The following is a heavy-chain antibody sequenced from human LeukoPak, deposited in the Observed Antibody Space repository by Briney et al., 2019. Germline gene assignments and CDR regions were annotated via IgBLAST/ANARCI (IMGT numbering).Heavy chain of an antibody. Sequence: ASVKVSCKASGYTFTSYDINWVRQATGQGLEWMGGIIPIFGTANYAQKFQGRVTITADESTSTAYMELSSLRSEDTAVYYCASDSTSSPRPFYYYMDVWGKGTTVTVSS. CDR1: GYTFTSYD. J-gene: IGHJ6*03. V-gene: IGHV1-69*13. CDR2: IIPIFGTA. D-gene: IGHD2-2*01. CDR3: ASDSTSSPRPFYYYMDV.